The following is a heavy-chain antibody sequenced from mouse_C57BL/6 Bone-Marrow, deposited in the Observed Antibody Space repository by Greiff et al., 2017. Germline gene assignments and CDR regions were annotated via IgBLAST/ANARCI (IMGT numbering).Heavy chain of an antibody. Sequence: QVQLQQPGAELVMPGASVKLSCKASGYTFTSYWMHWVKQRPGQGLEWIGEIDPSDSYTNYNQKFKGKSTLTVDKSSSTAYMQLSSLTSEASAVSYCARFLFYGSSPYYFEYWGQGTTLTVSS. CDR2: IDPSDSYT. CDR3: ARFLFYGSSPYYFEY. V-gene: IGHV1-69*01. CDR1: GYTFTSYW. J-gene: IGHJ2*01. D-gene: IGHD1-1*01.